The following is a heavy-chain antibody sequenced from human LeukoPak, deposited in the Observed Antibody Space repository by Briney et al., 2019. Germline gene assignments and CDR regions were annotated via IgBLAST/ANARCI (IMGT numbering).Heavy chain of an antibody. D-gene: IGHD6-13*01. V-gene: IGHV3-74*01. CDR3: ARDTSGGYSFDY. Sequence: GGSLRLSCAASGFTFSSYWMHWVRQAPGKGLVWVSRIESDGSSTSYADSVKGRFTISRDNAKNTLYLQMSSLRAEDTAVYYCARDTSGGYSFDYWGQGTLVTVSS. J-gene: IGHJ4*02. CDR1: GFTFSSYW. CDR2: IESDGSST.